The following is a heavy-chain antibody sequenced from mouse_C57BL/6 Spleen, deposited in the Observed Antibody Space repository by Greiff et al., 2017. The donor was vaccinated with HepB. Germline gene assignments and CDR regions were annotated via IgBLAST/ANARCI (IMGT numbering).Heavy chain of an antibody. CDR1: GYTFTDYE. CDR3: TRYYGNYDY. V-gene: IGHV1-15*01. CDR2: IDPETGGT. J-gene: IGHJ2*01. D-gene: IGHD2-1*01. Sequence: VKLVESGAELVRPGASVTLSCKASGYTFTDYEMHWVKQTPVHGLEWIGAIDPETGGTAYNQKFKGKAILTADKSSSTAYMELRSLTSEDSAVYYCTRYYGNYDYWGQGTTLTVSS.